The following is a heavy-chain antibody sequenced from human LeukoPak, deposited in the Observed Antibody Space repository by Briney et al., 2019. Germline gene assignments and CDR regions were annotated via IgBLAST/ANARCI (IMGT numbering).Heavy chain of an antibody. V-gene: IGHV3-7*03. J-gene: IGHJ4*02. D-gene: IGHD3-3*01. Sequence: GGSLRLSCAASGFTFSSYWMSWVRQAPGKGLEWVANIKQDGSEKYYVDSVKGRFTISRDNAKNSLYLQMNSLRAEDTAVYYCARDSDVLRFLEWLYDPQLDYWGQGTLVTVSS. CDR1: GFTFSSYW. CDR3: ARDSDVLRFLEWLYDPQLDY. CDR2: IKQDGSEK.